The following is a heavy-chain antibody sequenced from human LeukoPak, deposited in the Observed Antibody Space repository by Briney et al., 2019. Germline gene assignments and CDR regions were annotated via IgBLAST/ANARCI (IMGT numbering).Heavy chain of an antibody. CDR2: IYYSGST. V-gene: IGHV4-39*01. CDR3: ARVASDCGGDCYSATLYYYYYGKDV. CDR1: GGSISSSSYY. Sequence: SETLSLTCTVSGGSISSSSYYWGWIRQPPGKGLEWIGSIYYSGSTYYNPSLKSRVTISVDTSKNQFSLKLSSVTAADTAVYYCARVASDCGGDCYSATLYYYYYGKDVWGQGTTVTVSS. J-gene: IGHJ6*02. D-gene: IGHD2-21*02.